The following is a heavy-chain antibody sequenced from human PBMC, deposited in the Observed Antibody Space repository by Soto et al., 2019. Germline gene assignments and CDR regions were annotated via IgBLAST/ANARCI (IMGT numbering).Heavy chain of an antibody. Sequence: SETLSLTCTVSGGSISSYYWSWIRQPPGKGLEWIGYIYYSGITDYNPSLKSRVTISVDTSKSQFSLKLSSVTAADTAVYYCAYGGGGDFLAYSGQRTLVPGSS. D-gene: IGHD2-15*01. V-gene: IGHV4-59*01. CDR2: IYYSGIT. CDR3: AYGGGGDFLAY. J-gene: IGHJ4*02. CDR1: GGSISSYY.